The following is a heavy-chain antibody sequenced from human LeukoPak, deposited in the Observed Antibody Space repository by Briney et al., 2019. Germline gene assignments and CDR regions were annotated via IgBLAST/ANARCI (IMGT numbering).Heavy chain of an antibody. J-gene: IGHJ4*02. Sequence: SETLSLTCTVSGGSISSSNYYWGWVRQPPGMGLEWIGSVSYSGSPYYNPSLDGRVTISVDASKNQFSLRLSSVTAADTAVYYCARHIPSHCSGGTCYSDFWGQGTLVTVSS. V-gene: IGHV4-39*01. CDR2: VSYSGSP. D-gene: IGHD2-15*01. CDR1: GGSISSSNYY. CDR3: ARHIPSHCSGGTCYSDF.